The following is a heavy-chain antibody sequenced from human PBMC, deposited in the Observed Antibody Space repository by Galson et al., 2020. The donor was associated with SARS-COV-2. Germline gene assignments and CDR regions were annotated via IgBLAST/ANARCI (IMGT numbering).Heavy chain of an antibody. D-gene: IGHD3-3*01. V-gene: IGHV1-8*01. CDR3: ARGGLSITIFYYYYYMDV. Sequence: ASVKVSCKASGYTFTSYDINWVRQATGQGLEGMGWMNSNSGNTGYSQKFQGRVTMTRNTSTSTAYMELSSLRSEDTAVYYCARGGLSITIFYYYYYMDVWGKGTTVTVSS. CDR2: MNSNSGNT. CDR1: GYTFTSYD. J-gene: IGHJ6*03.